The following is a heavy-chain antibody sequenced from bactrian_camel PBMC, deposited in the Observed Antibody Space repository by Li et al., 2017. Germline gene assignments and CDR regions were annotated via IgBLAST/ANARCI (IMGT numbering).Heavy chain of an antibody. D-gene: IGHD3*01. Sequence: QVQLVESGGESVQGGGSPRLSCVGSGFIYSNRCMSWFRQVPGKEREGVAAIWTEGGTTIYADSVKGRFTISRDNAKNTVYLQMNSLRPEDTAVYYCAADRGYGLGCEDGSGYWGQGTQVTVSS. J-gene: IGHJ4*01. CDR1: GFIYSNRC. CDR3: AADRGYGLGCEDGSGY. V-gene: IGHV3S53*01. CDR2: IWTEGGTT.